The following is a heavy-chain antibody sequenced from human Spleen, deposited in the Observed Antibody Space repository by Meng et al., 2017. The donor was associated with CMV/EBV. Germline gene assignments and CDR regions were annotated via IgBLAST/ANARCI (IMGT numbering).Heavy chain of an antibody. CDR1: GFIFTNHG. Sequence: ASGFIFTNHGMHWVRQAPGKGLEWVASIAYDGRTEYYADSVKGRFTISRDNSKNTVFLQMDSLRADDTAVYYCAKDGDESRGYSFDYWGQGTLVTVSS. V-gene: IGHV3-30*18. D-gene: IGHD3-22*01. CDR2: IAYDGRTE. J-gene: IGHJ4*02. CDR3: AKDGDESRGYSFDY.